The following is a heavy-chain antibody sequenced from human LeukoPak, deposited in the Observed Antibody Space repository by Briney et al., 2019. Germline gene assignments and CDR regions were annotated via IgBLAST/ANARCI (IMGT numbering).Heavy chain of an antibody. D-gene: IGHD2-15*01. Sequence: ESGPTLVKPTQTLTLTCTFSGFSLSTSGVGVGWIRQPPGKALEWLALIYWNDDKRYSPSLKSRLTITKDTSKNQVVLTMTNMDPVDTATYYCAHTWWQDDAFDIWGRGTMVTVSS. CDR1: GFSLSTSGVG. CDR3: AHTWWQDDAFDI. V-gene: IGHV2-5*01. CDR2: IYWNDDK. J-gene: IGHJ3*02.